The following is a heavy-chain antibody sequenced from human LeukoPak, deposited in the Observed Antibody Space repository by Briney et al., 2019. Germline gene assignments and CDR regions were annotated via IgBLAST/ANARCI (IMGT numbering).Heavy chain of an antibody. CDR3: ARDNTYFDRLAGY. D-gene: IGHD3-9*01. J-gene: IGHJ4*02. Sequence: GASVKVSCKASGYTFTSYGISWVRQAPGQGLEWMGWISAYNGNTNYAQKLQGRVTMTTDTSTSTAYVELRSLRSDDTAVYYCARDNTYFDRLAGYWGQGTLVTVSS. V-gene: IGHV1-18*01. CDR2: ISAYNGNT. CDR1: GYTFTSYG.